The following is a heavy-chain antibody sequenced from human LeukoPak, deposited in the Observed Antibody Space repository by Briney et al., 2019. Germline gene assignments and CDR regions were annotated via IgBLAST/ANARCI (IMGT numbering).Heavy chain of an antibody. Sequence: GGSLRLSCGASGLSFRSAWMSWVRQAPGKGLEWVGRIRSKADNGTAEYAALVKGRFTISRDDSKKMLYLQMNSLEVNDTAVYYCTTRGYCSGAGCYSDYWGQGTLVTVSS. CDR3: TTRGYCSGAGCYSDY. J-gene: IGHJ4*02. CDR2: IRSKADNGTA. CDR1: GLSFRSAW. D-gene: IGHD2-2*02. V-gene: IGHV3-15*07.